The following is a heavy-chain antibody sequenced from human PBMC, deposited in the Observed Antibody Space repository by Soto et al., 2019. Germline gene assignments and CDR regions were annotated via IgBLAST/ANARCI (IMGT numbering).Heavy chain of an antibody. CDR2: MNPNSGNT. J-gene: IGHJ6*02. V-gene: IGHV1-8*01. D-gene: IGHD3-3*01. CDR1: GYTFTSYD. CDR3: ARGSTMYYDFWSGYLNPYYYYGMDV. Sequence: ASVKVSCKASGYTFTSYDINWVRQATGQGLEGMGWMNPNSGNTGYAQKFQGRVTMTRNTSISTAYMELSSLRSEDTAVYYCARGSTMYYDFWSGYLNPYYYYGMDVWGQGTTVTVSS.